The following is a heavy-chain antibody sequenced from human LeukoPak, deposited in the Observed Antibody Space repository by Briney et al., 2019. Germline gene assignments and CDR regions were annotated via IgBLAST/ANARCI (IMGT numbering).Heavy chain of an antibody. V-gene: IGHV4-34*01. CDR3: ARRVRRYYDGSGRLDY. CDR1: GGSFSGYY. Sequence: SETLSLTCAVYGGSFSGYYWSWIRQPPGKGLEWIGEINHSGSTNYNPSLKSRVTISVDTSKNQFSLKLSSVTAADTAVYYCARRVRRYYDGSGRLDYWGQGTLVTVSS. CDR2: INHSGST. D-gene: IGHD3-22*01. J-gene: IGHJ4*02.